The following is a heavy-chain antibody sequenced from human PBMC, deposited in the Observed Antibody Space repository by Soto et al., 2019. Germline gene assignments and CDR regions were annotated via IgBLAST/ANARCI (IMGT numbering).Heavy chain of an antibody. D-gene: IGHD6-6*01. CDR2: INPSAGST. CDR3: AKGHSSSS. J-gene: IGHJ4*02. V-gene: IGHV1-46*02. CDR1: GYTFNSYD. Sequence: QVQLVKSGAEVKKPRASVKVSCKASGYTFNSYDLHWVRQATGQGLEWMRVINPSAGSTTYAQKFQGRVTMTSDTSTSTVYMELSSLRSEDTAVYYCAKGHSSSSWGQGTLVTVSS.